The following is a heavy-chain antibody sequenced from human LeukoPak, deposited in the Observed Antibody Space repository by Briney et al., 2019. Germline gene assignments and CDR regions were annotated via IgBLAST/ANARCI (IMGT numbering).Heavy chain of an antibody. J-gene: IGHJ3*02. Sequence: PGGSLRLSCAASGFTFSSYSMNWVRQAPGKGLEWVSSISSSSSYIYYGDSVKGRCTISRDNAKKSLYLQMNSLRAEDTAVYYCARDQGVYCSGGSCTAFDIWGQGTMVTVSS. CDR3: ARDQGVYCSGGSCTAFDI. CDR2: ISSSSSYI. CDR1: GFTFSSYS. V-gene: IGHV3-21*01. D-gene: IGHD2-15*01.